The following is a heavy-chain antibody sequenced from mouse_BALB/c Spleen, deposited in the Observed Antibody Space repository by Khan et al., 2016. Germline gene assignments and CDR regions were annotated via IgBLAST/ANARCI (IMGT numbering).Heavy chain of an antibody. V-gene: IGHV1-87*01. CDR2: IYPGDGDT. Sequence: QVQLQQSGAELARPGASVKLSCKASGYTFNSYWIQWIKKRPGQGLEWIGAIYPGDGDTRYTQKFKDKATLTADKSSSTAYMQLSSLASVDSAVYYCARNFPFDYWGQGTTLTVSS. J-gene: IGHJ2*01. CDR1: GYTFNSYW. CDR3: ARNFPFDY.